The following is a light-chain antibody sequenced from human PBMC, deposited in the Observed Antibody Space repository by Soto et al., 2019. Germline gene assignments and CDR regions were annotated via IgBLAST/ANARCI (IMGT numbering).Light chain of an antibody. CDR3: QQGHNWPLT. CDR1: QSISTE. Sequence: EIVMTQSPATLSVSPGERATLSCRASQSISTELAWYQQKPGQPPRLLIYSASTRATGVPARFTGSGSGSECTLTISGLQSEDFAVYYCQQGHNWPLTFGQGMRLEI. CDR2: SAS. V-gene: IGKV3-15*01. J-gene: IGKJ2*01.